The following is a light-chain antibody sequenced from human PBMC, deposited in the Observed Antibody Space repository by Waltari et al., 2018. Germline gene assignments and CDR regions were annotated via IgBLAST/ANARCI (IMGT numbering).Light chain of an antibody. J-gene: IGLJ2*01. CDR1: SSDVGSYNL. Sequence: QSALTQPASVSGSPVQSITISCTGTSSDVGSYNLVSWYQQHPGKAPKLMIYEGSKRPSGVSNRFSGSNAGNTASLTVSGLQAEDEADYYCCSYAGSSTVVFGGGTKLTVL. CDR2: EGS. CDR3: CSYAGSSTVV. V-gene: IGLV2-23*01.